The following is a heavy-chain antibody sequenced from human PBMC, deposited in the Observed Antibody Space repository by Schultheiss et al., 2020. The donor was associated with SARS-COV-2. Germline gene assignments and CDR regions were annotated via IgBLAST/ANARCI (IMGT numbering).Heavy chain of an antibody. CDR1: DGSISPYF. D-gene: IGHD3-10*01. Sequence: SQTLSLTCTVSDGSISPYFWSWIRQPPGKGLEWIGYIYYSGSTYYNPSLKSRVTISVDTSKNQFSLKLSSVTAADTAVYYCARLWFGESHWFDPWGQGTLVTVSS. CDR3: ARLWFGESHWFDP. CDR2: IYYSGST. V-gene: IGHV4-59*08. J-gene: IGHJ5*02.